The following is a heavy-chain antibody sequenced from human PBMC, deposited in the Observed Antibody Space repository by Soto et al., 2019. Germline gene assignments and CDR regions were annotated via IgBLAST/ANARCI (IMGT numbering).Heavy chain of an antibody. Sequence: SQTLSLTCAISGDSVSSNSATWDWIRQSPSRGLEWLGRTYYRSRWFNDYAGSVKGRITINPDTSNNQFSLQLTSLSPDDTAVYYCARRYGSCFDYWGQGTLVTVSS. J-gene: IGHJ4*02. D-gene: IGHD5-18*01. V-gene: IGHV6-1*01. CDR3: ARRYGSCFDY. CDR2: TYYRSRWFN. CDR1: GDSVSSNSAT.